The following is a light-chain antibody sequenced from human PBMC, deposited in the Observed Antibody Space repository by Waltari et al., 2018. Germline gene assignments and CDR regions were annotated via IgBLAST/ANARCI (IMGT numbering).Light chain of an antibody. CDR2: EVS. J-gene: IGLJ3*02. CDR1: SSDVGGYNY. Sequence: QSALTQPASVSGSPGQSITISCTGTSSDVGGYNYFPWYPQHPGKAPKLMIYEVSNRPSGVSNRFSGSKSGNTASLTISGLQAEDEADYYCSSYTSSSTRVFGGGTKLTVL. V-gene: IGLV2-14*01. CDR3: SSYTSSSTRV.